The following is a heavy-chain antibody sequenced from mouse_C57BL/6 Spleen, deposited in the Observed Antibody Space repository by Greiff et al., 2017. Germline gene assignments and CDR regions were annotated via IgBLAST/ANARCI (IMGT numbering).Heavy chain of an antibody. V-gene: IGHV1-39*01. Sequence: EVKLVESGPELVKPGASVKISCKASGYSFTDYNMNWVKQSNGKSLEWIGVINPNYGTTSYNQKFKGKATLTVDQSSSTAYMQLNSLTSEDSAVYYCAREGDEGYYLDYWGQGTTLTVSS. CDR2: INPNYGTT. CDR1: GYSFTDYN. J-gene: IGHJ2*01. D-gene: IGHD3-3*01. CDR3: AREGDEGYYLDY.